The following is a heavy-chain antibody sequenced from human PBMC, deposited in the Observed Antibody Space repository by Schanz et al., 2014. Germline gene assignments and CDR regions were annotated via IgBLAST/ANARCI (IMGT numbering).Heavy chain of an antibody. CDR3: AAIWSYCTITACHALEPFDV. J-gene: IGHJ3*01. CDR1: GYAFSDYG. CDR2: SSPYTGNT. D-gene: IGHD2-8*01. V-gene: IGHV1-18*01. Sequence: QVQLEQSGAEAKKPGASVKVSCKTSGYAFSDYGITWVRQAPGQGLQWMGWSSPYTGNTNYAQTLQDRITLTTDTATSTAYMELRSLRSDDTARYYYAAIWSYCTITACHALEPFDVWGQGTMVTVSS.